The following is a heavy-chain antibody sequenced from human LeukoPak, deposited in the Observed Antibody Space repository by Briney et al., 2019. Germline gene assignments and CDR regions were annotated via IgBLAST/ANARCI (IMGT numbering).Heavy chain of an antibody. CDR2: ISGSGGTT. CDR1: GFTFPNFA. V-gene: IGHV3-23*01. Sequence: GGSLRLSCAASGFTFPNFAMSWVRQAPGKGLEWVSAISGSGGTTFYADAVKGRFTISRDNSKDTLYLQMNSLSAEDTAEYYCAKGETEGGGLAHAHRGQGTLVTVSS. CDR3: AKGETEGGGLAHAH. D-gene: IGHD2-15*01. J-gene: IGHJ4*02.